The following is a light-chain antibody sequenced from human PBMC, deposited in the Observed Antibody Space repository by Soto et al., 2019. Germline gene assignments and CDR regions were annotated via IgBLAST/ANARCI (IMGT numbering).Light chain of an antibody. J-gene: IGKJ1*01. CDR3: QHRSNWPQT. Sequence: EIVLTQSPPTLSLAPGERAPLSCRASQRVSSYLAWYQHKPGQAPRLLIYDASNRATDIPARFSGSGAVTDFTLIISSLEPEDFAVYYCQHRSNWPQTFVQGTKVEIK. CDR1: QRVSSY. V-gene: IGKV3-11*01. CDR2: DAS.